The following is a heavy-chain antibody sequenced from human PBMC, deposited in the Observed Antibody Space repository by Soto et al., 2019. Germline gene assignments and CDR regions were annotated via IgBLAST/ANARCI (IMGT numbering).Heavy chain of an antibody. CDR2: INSDGSHT. CDR1: GFTFNNNW. J-gene: IGHJ6*02. Sequence: GESLTLTCKASGFTFNNNWMHWVRHPQGEGLVWVSRINSDGSHTRYADSVQGRFTISRDSANNTRFLQMNSLKVADTSVYFFARRCNRPNWDGMAGWGEGTT. V-gene: IGHV3-74*01. D-gene: IGHD1-1*01. CDR3: ARRCNRPNWDGMAG.